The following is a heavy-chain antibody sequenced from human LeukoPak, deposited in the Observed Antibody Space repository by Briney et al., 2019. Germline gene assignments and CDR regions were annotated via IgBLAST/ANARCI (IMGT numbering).Heavy chain of an antibody. CDR2: INHSGST. D-gene: IGHD3-3*01. CDR3: ARGSQYYDFWSGYVRWFDP. Sequence: SETLSLTCAVYGGSFSGYYWSWIRQPPGKGLEWIGEINHSGSTNYNPSLKSRVTISVDTSKNQFSLKLSSVTAADTAVYYCARGSQYYDFWSGYVRWFDPWGQGTLVTVPS. V-gene: IGHV4-34*01. CDR1: GGSFSGYY. J-gene: IGHJ5*02.